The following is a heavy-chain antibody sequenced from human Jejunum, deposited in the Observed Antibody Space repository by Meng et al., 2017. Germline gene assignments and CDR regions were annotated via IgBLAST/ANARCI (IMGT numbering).Heavy chain of an antibody. CDR2: VNPSNGDT. J-gene: IGHJ4*02. CDR1: GYTFTGQY. CDR3: TRSHYFDY. V-gene: IGHV1-2*02. Sequence: QVQRVQSGAEVKKPGASVKVSCRASGYTFTGQYIHWVRQAPGEGLDWMGWVNPSNGDTKYAQKFQGRVAMTTDTSINTVYMELNSLTSDDTALYYCTRSHYFDYWGQGTLVTVSS.